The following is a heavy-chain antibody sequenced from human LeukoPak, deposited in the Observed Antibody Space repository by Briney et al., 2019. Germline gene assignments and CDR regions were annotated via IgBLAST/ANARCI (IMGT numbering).Heavy chain of an antibody. J-gene: IGHJ6*03. CDR3: ARHSGPGFYNYYMDV. V-gene: IGHV3-30*04. CDR2: ISYDGSNK. Sequence: GGSLRLSCAASGFTFSSYAMSWVRQAPGKGLEWVAVISYDGSNKYYADSVKGRFTISRDNAKNSLYLQMNYLKDEDTALYHCARHSGPGFYNYYMDVWGKGTTVTISS. D-gene: IGHD6-25*01. CDR1: GFTFSSYA.